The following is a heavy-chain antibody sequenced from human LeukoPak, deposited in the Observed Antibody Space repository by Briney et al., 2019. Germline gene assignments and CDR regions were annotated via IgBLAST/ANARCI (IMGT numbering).Heavy chain of an antibody. CDR2: IRYDGSNK. CDR1: GFTFTSHG. V-gene: IGHV3-30*02. CDR3: ARGRRSGGITMIRGVKDRGWYDF. J-gene: IGHJ5*01. Sequence: GGSLRLSCAASGFTFTSHGMHWVRQAPGKGLEWVAHIRYDGSNKYYADSVKGRFTISRDDSKKMLYLQMNSLRPEDTAVYYCARGRRSGGITMIRGVKDRGWYDFWGQGTLVTVSS. D-gene: IGHD3-10*01.